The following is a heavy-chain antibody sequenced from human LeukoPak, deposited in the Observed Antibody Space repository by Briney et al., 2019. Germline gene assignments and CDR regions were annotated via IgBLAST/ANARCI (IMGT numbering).Heavy chain of an antibody. Sequence: GASVKVSCKASGGTFSSYAISWVRQAPGQGLEWMGRIIPILGIANYAQKFQGRVTITTDESTSTAYMELSSLRSEDTAVYYCARGLDGRYSSSWYLFDYWGQGTLVTVSS. CDR2: IIPILGIA. V-gene: IGHV1-69*04. CDR1: GGTFSSYA. D-gene: IGHD6-13*01. J-gene: IGHJ4*02. CDR3: ARGLDGRYSSSWYLFDY.